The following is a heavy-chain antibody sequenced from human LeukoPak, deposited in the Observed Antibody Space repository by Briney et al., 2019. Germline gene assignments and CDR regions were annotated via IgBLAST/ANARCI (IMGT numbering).Heavy chain of an antibody. Sequence: ASVKVSCKASGYTFISYYMHWVRQAPGQGLEWMGIINPSGGSTSYAQKFQGRVTMTRDTSTSTVYMELSSLRSEDTAVYYCARVSYALVFGYWGQGTLVTVSS. V-gene: IGHV1-46*01. D-gene: IGHD2-2*01. CDR1: GYTFISYY. CDR3: ARVSYALVFGY. CDR2: INPSGGST. J-gene: IGHJ4*02.